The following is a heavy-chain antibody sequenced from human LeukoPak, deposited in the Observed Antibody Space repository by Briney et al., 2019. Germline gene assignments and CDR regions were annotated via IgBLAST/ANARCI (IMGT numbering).Heavy chain of an antibody. CDR3: ARHSRLDKSSLSWADY. CDR1: GGSISSYY. CDR2: IYTSGST. Sequence: SETLSLTCTVSGGSISSYYWSWIRQPTGKGLDWIGRIYTSGSTNNPSLKSRVTLSVDTSKNQFSLKLSSVTAADTAVYYCARHSRLDKSSLSWADYWGQGTLVTVSS. J-gene: IGHJ4*02. V-gene: IGHV4-4*07. D-gene: IGHD2-2*03.